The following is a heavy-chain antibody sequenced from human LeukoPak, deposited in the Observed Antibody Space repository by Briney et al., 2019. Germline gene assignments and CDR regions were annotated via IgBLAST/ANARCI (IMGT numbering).Heavy chain of an antibody. D-gene: IGHD2-15*01. CDR3: VKAYCSGGSCYYFDY. V-gene: IGHV3-9*01. J-gene: IGHJ4*02. Sequence: PGRSLRLSCAASGFTFDDYAMHWVRQAPGKGLEWVSGISWNSGSIGYADSVKGRFTISRDNAKNSLYLQMNSLRVEDTALYYCVKAYCSGGSCYYFDYWGQGTLVTVSS. CDR2: ISWNSGSI. CDR1: GFTFDDYA.